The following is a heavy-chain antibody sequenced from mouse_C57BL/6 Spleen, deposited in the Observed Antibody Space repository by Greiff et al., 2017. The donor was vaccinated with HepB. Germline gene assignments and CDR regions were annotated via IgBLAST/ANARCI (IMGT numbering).Heavy chain of an antibody. CDR2: IYPGDGDT. V-gene: IGHV1-82*01. J-gene: IGHJ3*01. D-gene: IGHD2-5*01. Sequence: VMLVESGPELVKPGASVKISCKASGYAFSSSWMNWVKQRPGKGLEWIGRIYPGDGDTNYNGKFKGKATLTADKSSSTAYMQLSSLTSEDSAVYFCAREGAYYSNCFAYWGQGTLVTVSA. CDR3: AREGAYYSNCFAY. CDR1: GYAFSSSW.